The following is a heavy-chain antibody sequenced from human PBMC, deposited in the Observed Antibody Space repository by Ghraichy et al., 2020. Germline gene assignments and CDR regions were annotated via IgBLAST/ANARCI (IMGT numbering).Heavy chain of an antibody. V-gene: IGHV4-59*08. D-gene: IGHD4-23*01. CDR2: IYYSGTT. Sequence: SETLSLTCTVSGGSISSYYWSWVRQPPGKGLEWIAYIYYSGTTNYNPSLKSRFTISVDTSKNQFSLRLSSVTAADTAVYYCARHYGDYGGVFDSWGQGTLVTVSS. J-gene: IGHJ3*02. CDR1: GGSISSYY. CDR3: ARHYGDYGGVFDS.